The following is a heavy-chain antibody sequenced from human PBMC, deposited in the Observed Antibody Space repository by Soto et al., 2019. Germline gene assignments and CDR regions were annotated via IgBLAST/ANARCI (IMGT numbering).Heavy chain of an antibody. Sequence: EVQLAESGGGLVKPGGSLRLSCAASGFTFSSYSMNWVRQAPGKGLEWVSSISSSSSYIYYADSVKGRFTISRDNAKNSLYLQMNSLSAEDTAVYYCATTLNSGGHWFDPWGQGTLVTVSS. J-gene: IGHJ5*02. CDR1: GFTFSSYS. CDR3: ATTLNSGGHWFDP. V-gene: IGHV3-21*01. CDR2: ISSSSSYI.